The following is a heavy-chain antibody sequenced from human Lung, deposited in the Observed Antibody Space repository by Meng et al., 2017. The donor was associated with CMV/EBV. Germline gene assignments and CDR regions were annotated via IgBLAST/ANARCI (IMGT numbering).Heavy chain of an antibody. CDR2: IYYNGGT. J-gene: IGHJ4*02. Sequence: ESLKISCTVSGGSISSSSHYWGWIRQPPGKGLEWIATIYYNGGTSYNPSLKSRVTISLDTSKNQFSLKLNSVTAADTAVYYCATTSSGWFNYFDSWGQGXLVTVSS. V-gene: IGHV4-39*01. CDR3: ATTSSGWFNYFDS. CDR1: GGSISSSSHY. D-gene: IGHD6-19*01.